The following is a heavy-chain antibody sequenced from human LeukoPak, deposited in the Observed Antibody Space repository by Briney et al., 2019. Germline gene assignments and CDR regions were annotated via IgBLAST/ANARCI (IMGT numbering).Heavy chain of an antibody. CDR1: GVSVGTGGYS. D-gene: IGHD3-22*01. J-gene: IGHJ3*02. Sequence: SETLSLTCAVSGVSVGTGGYSWNWVRQPPGKGLEWIGYIYHSGSSFYNPSLKSRLTIPMDRSKNQFSLKLSSVAAADTAVYYCASQYDSSGQGAFDIWGQGTMVTVSS. CDR2: IYHSGSS. CDR3: ASQYDSSGQGAFDI. V-gene: IGHV4-30-2*02.